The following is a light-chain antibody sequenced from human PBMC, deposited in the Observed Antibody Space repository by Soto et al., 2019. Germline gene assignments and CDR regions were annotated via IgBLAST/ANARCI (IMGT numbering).Light chain of an antibody. Sequence: EIFMTQSPATLSVSPWERATLSWWASQSVSSNLAWYQQKSGQAPRLLMYGASTRATGIPARFSGSGFGTDFTLTISSLEPEDAAVYYCQQRSNWPPITFGQGTRLEIK. CDR1: QSVSSN. J-gene: IGKJ5*01. CDR3: QQRSNWPPIT. V-gene: IGKV3-11*01. CDR2: GAS.